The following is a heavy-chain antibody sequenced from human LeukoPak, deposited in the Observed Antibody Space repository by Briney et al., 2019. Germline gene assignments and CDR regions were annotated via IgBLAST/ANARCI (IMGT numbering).Heavy chain of an antibody. J-gene: IGHJ5*02. CDR1: GYTFNGYY. Sequence: ASVKVSCKASGYTFNGYYKHWVRQAPGQGLEWMGWVSAYNGHTNYAQKFQGRVTMTTDTSTSTASMELRSLRSDDTAVYYCARVIPQKWELPGKWFDPWGQGTLVTVSS. D-gene: IGHD1-26*01. V-gene: IGHV1-18*04. CDR2: VSAYNGHT. CDR3: ARVIPQKWELPGKWFDP.